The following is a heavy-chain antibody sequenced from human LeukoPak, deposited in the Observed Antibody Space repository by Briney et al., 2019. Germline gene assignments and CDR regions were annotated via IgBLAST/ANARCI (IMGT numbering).Heavy chain of an antibody. CDR2: IYYSGST. J-gene: IGHJ6*03. V-gene: IGHV4-59*01. Sequence: SETLSLTCTVSGGSISSYYWSWIRQPPGKGLEWIGYIYYSGSTNYNPSLKSRVTISVDKSKNQFSLKLRSVPGAETAVYECASYSIRFGEVSMDVWGKGTPVTVSS. CDR3: ASYSIRFGEVSMDV. CDR1: GGSISSYY. D-gene: IGHD3-16*01.